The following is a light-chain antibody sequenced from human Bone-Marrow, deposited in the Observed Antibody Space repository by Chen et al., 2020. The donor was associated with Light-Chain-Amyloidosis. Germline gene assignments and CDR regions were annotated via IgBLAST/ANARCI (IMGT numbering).Light chain of an antibody. CDR3: CSYAGSSTWV. V-gene: IGLV2-11*01. Sequence: QSALTQPRSVSGSPGQSVTISCTGTSSDVGGYNYVSWYQQHPGKAPKLLIYDVNERPAGVPARFSVSKSGNTASLTISGLQAEEEADYYCCSYAGSSTWVFGGGTKLTVL. CDR1: SSDVGGYNY. CDR2: DVN. J-gene: IGLJ3*02.